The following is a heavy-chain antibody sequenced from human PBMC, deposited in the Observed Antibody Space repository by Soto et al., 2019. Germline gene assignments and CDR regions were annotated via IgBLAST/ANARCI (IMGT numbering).Heavy chain of an antibody. CDR2: AFYSGSA. Sequence: PSETLALTCTVSGGSINSYYLSWIRQPPGKGLEWIGYAFYSGSAKYNPSLKSRATISVGMSKTHFSLTVTSVTAADTAVYYCARDKGRYDSGMDVWGQGTTVTVSS. CDR1: GGSINSYY. V-gene: IGHV4-59*12. D-gene: IGHD3-9*01. CDR3: ARDKGRYDSGMDV. J-gene: IGHJ6*02.